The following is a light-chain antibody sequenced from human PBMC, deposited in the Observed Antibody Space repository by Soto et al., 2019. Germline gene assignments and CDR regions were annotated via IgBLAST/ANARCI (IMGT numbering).Light chain of an antibody. CDR1: QSLRSSY. V-gene: IGKV3-20*01. Sequence: EVVLTQSPNTLSLSPGERATLSCWASQSLRSSYLAWYQRKPGQAPRLLMFGASRRATGIPDRFNGSGSGTDFILTISRLEPEGVAVYYCLQHGTSPYTFGQGTVLEIK. CDR2: GAS. J-gene: IGKJ2*01. CDR3: LQHGTSPYT.